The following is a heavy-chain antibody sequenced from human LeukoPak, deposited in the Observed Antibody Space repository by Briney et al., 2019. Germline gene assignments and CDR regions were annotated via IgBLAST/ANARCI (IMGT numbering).Heavy chain of an antibody. D-gene: IGHD3-9*01. CDR3: ASVFYDILTGYYPRENDSFDI. V-gene: IGHV3-53*01. J-gene: IGHJ3*02. Sequence: GGSLRLSCAASGFTVSSNYMSWVRQAPGKGLEWVSVIYSGGRTYYADSVKGRFTISRDNSKNTLYLQMNSLSAEDTAVYYCASVFYDILTGYYPRENDSFDIWGQGTMVTVSS. CDR2: IYSGGRT. CDR1: GFTVSSNY.